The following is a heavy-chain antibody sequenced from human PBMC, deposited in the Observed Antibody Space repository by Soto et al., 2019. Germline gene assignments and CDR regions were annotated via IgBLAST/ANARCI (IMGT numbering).Heavy chain of an antibody. Sequence: ASVKVSCKASGGTFSSYAISWVRQAPGQGLEWMGGIIPIFGTANYAQKFQGRVTITADESTSTAYMELSSLRSEDTAVYYCARGAPYYYDSSGYYPSWGQGTLVTVSS. D-gene: IGHD3-22*01. CDR1: GGTFSSYA. J-gene: IGHJ5*02. V-gene: IGHV1-69*13. CDR2: IIPIFGTA. CDR3: ARGAPYYYDSSGYYPS.